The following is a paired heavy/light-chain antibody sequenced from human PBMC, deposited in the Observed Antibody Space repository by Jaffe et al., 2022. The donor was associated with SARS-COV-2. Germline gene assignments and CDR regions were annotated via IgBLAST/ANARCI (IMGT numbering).Heavy chain of an antibody. Sequence: QIQLRQSGPGLVRPSQTLSLTCAISADTVSSDSVTWNWIRQSPSRGLEWLGRTYYRGQWYNDYAISVQSRITINPDTSKNQLSLQLNSVTSEDTAVYYCARAPSSGRFFDYWGQGTLVTVSS. J-gene: IGHJ4*02. CDR2: TYYRGQWYN. V-gene: IGHV6-1*01. D-gene: IGHD3-22*01. CDR3: ARAPSSGRFFDY. CDR1: ADTVSSDSVT.
Light chain of an antibody. V-gene: IGLV2-8*01. CDR1: RSDVGGYDH. CDR3: NSYADGGRYI. Sequence: QSALTQPPSASGSPGQSVTISCTGSRSDVGGYDHVSWYQHHPGKAPKLMIYEVTRRPSGVPDRFSGSKSGNTASLTVSGLQAEDEADYYCNSYADGGRYIFGTGTRVTVL. CDR2: EVT. J-gene: IGLJ1*01.